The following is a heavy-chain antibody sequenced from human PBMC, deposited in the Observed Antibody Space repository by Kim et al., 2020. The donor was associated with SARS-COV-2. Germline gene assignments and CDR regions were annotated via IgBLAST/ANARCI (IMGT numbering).Heavy chain of an antibody. J-gene: IGHJ6*02. CDR2: IKKDGSDK. V-gene: IGHV3-7*01. Sequence: GGSLRLSCAASGFTFSNYWMSWVRQAPGKGLEWVANIKKDGSDKNYADSVKGRFTISRDNAKNSLYLQMNSLRAEDTAVYYCARDQGQWVRGVYYYYGMDAWGQGATVTLSS. D-gene: IGHD3-10*01. CDR3: ARDQGQWVRGVYYYYGMDA. CDR1: GFTFSNYW.